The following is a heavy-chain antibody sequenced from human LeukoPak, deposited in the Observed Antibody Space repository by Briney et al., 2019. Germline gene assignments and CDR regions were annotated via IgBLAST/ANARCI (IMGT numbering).Heavy chain of an antibody. D-gene: IGHD3-9*01. J-gene: IGHJ4*02. Sequence: ASVKASCKASGYTFTSYGISWVRQAPGQGLEWMGWISAYNGNTNYAQKLQDRVTMTTDTSTNTAYMELRSLRSDDTATYYCATGYPKRRPSDMLTVPLFDYWGQGSLVIVSS. V-gene: IGHV1-18*01. CDR1: GYTFTSYG. CDR3: ATGYPKRRPSDMLTVPLFDY. CDR2: ISAYNGNT.